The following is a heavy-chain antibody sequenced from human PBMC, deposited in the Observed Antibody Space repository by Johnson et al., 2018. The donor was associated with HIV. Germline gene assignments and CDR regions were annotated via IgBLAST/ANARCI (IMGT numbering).Heavy chain of an antibody. J-gene: IGHJ3*02. V-gene: IGHV3-48*04. D-gene: IGHD2-15*01. CDR2: ISSSGTTI. CDR1: GFTFSSYA. Sequence: VQLVEYGGGLVQPGGSLRLSCAASGFTFSSYAMSWVRQAPGKGLEWVSAISSSGTTIYSADSVQGRFTTSRDNAKNSLYLQMNSLRAEDTAVYYCARSKDCSVGTCPDAFDIWGQGTLVMVSS. CDR3: ARSKDCSVGTCPDAFDI.